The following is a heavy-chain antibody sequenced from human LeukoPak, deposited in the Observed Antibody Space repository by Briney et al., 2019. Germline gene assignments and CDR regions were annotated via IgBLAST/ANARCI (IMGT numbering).Heavy chain of an antibody. CDR2: IYYSEST. V-gene: IGHV4-39*01. CDR3: GRLGARPPHIFDY. J-gene: IGHJ4*02. D-gene: IGHD4/OR15-4a*01. Sequence: SETLSLTCTVSGGSISSSSYYWGWIRQPPGKGLEWIGSIYYSESTYYNPSLKSRVTMSIDTSKNQFSLNLSSVTAADTAVYYCGRLGARPPHIFDYWGKETLVAVSS. CDR1: GGSISSSSYY.